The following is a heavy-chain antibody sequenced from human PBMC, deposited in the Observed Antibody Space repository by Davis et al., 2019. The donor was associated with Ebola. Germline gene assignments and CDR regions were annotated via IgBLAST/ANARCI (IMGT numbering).Heavy chain of an antibody. V-gene: IGHV3-23*01. J-gene: IGHJ6*02. CDR3: ARGGETVTGTASHGMDV. Sequence: GESLKISCAASGFTFSSYAMSWVRQAPGKGLEWVSVISGSGGSTYYADSVKGRFTISRDNSKNTLYLQMDSLTAEDTAVYYCARGGETVTGTASHGMDVWGQGTTVTVSS. CDR2: ISGSGGST. CDR1: GFTFSSYA. D-gene: IGHD1-14*01.